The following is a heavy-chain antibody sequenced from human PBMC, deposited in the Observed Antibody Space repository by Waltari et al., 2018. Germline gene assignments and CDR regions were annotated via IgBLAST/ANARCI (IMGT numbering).Heavy chain of an antibody. J-gene: IGHJ4*02. V-gene: IGHV4-59*12. CDR1: GDSIRTYY. CDR3: ARAERWLQPDY. D-gene: IGHD5-12*01. CDR2: IYYSGST. Sequence: QVQLQESGPGLVKPSETLSLTCTVSGDSIRTYYWTWIRQPPGKGLEWIGYIYYSGSTNYNPSLKRRVTISVDTSKNQFSRKLTSVTAADTAVYYCARAERWLQPDYWGQGTLVTVSS.